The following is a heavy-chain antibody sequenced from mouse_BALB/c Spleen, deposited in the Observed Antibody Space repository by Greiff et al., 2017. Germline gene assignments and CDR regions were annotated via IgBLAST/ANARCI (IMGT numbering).Heavy chain of an antibody. CDR3: AREDNLYAMDY. CDR2: ISTYYGDA. V-gene: IGHV1S137*01. CDR1: GYTFTDYA. Sequence: QVQLKQSGAELVRPGVSVKISCKGSGYTFTDYAMHWVKQSHAKSLEWIGVISTYYGDASYNQKFKGKATMTVDKSSSTAYMELARLTSEDSAIYYCAREDNLYAMDYWGQGTSVTVSS. D-gene: IGHD1-3*01. J-gene: IGHJ4*01.